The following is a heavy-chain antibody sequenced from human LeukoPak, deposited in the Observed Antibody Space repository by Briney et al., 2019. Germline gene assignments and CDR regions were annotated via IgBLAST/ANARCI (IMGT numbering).Heavy chain of an antibody. Sequence: GGSLRLSCTASGFTFGDYAMSWVRQAPGKGLEWVGFIRSKAYGGTTEYAASVKGRFTIARDDSKSIAYQQMNSLKTEDTAVYYCTRDIILTMVRGAPSGSWFDPWGQGTLVTVSS. CDR3: TRDIILTMVRGAPSGSWFDP. CDR2: IRSKAYGGTT. CDR1: GFTFGDYA. D-gene: IGHD3-10*01. V-gene: IGHV3-49*04. J-gene: IGHJ5*02.